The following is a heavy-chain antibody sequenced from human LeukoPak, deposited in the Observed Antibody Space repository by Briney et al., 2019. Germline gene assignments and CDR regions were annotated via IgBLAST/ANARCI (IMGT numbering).Heavy chain of an antibody. CDR3: AGGQEGWLRPTNYYMDV. CDR1: GYTFTTYG. Sequence: ASVKVSCKASGYTFTTYGISWVRQAPGQGLECMGWISTYNGNTNYAQKFQGRVTITADKSTSTAYMELSSLRSEDTAVYYCAGGQEGWLRPTNYYMDVWGKGTTVTVSS. D-gene: IGHD5-12*01. J-gene: IGHJ6*03. V-gene: IGHV1-18*01. CDR2: ISTYNGNT.